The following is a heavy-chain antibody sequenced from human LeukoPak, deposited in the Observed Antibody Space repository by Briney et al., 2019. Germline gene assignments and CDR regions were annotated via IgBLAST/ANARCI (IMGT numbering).Heavy chain of an antibody. CDR3: ARVGRLYGSGSYYTY. CDR1: GYTFTSCD. D-gene: IGHD3-10*01. CDR2: MNPNSGNT. J-gene: IGHJ4*02. V-gene: IGHV1-8*01. Sequence: ASVKVSCKASGYTFTSCDINWVRQATGQGLEWMGWMNPNSGNTGYAQKFQGRVTMTRNTSISTAYMELSSLRSEDTAVYYCARVGRLYGSGSYYTYWGQGTLVTVSS.